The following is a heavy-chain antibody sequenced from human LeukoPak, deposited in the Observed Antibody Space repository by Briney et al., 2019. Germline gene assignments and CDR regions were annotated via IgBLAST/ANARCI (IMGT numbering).Heavy chain of an antibody. CDR3: ARGLVDCSGGSCYLGWFDP. CDR2: INHSGSA. D-gene: IGHD2-15*01. J-gene: IGHJ5*02. CDR1: GGSSSGYS. Sequence: SETLSLTCALYGGSSSGYSWSWIRPPPGKGLVWIGEINHSGSANYNPSLKSRVSISVDTSKNQFSLNLSSVTAADTAVYYCARGLVDCSGGSCYLGWFDPWGQGTLVTVSS. V-gene: IGHV4-34*01.